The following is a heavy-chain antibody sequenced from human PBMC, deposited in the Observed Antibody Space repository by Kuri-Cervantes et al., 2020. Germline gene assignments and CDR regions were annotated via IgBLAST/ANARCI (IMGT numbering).Heavy chain of an antibody. V-gene: IGHV4-4*02. Sequence: SCTVSGGSIISNNWWSLVRQSPGKGLEWIGDISHTGKTNHNPSLKSRLTISVDRSKNQFSLKLTSVTAADTAVYYCARDLGSGNYPSWFDPWGQGTLVTVSS. J-gene: IGHJ5*02. CDR1: GGSIISNNW. D-gene: IGHD3-10*01. CDR2: ISHTGKT. CDR3: ARDLGSGNYPSWFDP.